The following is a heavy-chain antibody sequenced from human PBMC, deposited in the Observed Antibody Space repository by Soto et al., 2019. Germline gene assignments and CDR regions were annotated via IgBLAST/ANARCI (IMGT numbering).Heavy chain of an antibody. CDR2: ISAYNGNT. CDR3: AREEAFYGGGSAAARAFDI. Sequence: ASVKVSCKASGYTFTSYGISWVRQAPGQGLEWMGWISAYNGNTNYAQKLQGRVTMTTDTSTSTAYMELRGLRSDDTAVYYCAREEAFYGGGSAAARAFDIWGQGTMVTVSS. V-gene: IGHV1-18*01. D-gene: IGHD6-13*01. CDR1: GYTFTSYG. J-gene: IGHJ3*02.